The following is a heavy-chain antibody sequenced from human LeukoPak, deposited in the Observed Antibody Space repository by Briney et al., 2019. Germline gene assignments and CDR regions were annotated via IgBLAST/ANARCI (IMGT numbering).Heavy chain of an antibody. J-gene: IGHJ3*02. Sequence: PGGSLRLSCAASGFTFSGYAMSWLRQAPGKGREWVSAISCSGGSTYYADSVKGRFTISRDNSKTALYLQMTSLRADDTAVYYCAKDRAFDIWGQGTMVTVSS. V-gene: IGHV3-23*01. CDR3: AKDRAFDI. CDR1: GFTFSGYA. CDR2: ISCSGGST.